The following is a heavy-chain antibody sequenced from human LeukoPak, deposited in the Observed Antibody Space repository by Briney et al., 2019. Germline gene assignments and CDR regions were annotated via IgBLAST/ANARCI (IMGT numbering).Heavy chain of an antibody. CDR1: LFSSSGYW. Sequence: GGTLRLSRAGSLFSSSGYWINWVREAPGPGVEWVASISLDGSEKYSVDSVKGRFTISRDNAKNSLYLQMNSLRAEDTAVYYCARDNWGFDIWGQGTMVTVSS. V-gene: IGHV3-7*04. CDR2: ISLDGSEK. D-gene: IGHD7-27*01. J-gene: IGHJ3*02. CDR3: ARDNWGFDI.